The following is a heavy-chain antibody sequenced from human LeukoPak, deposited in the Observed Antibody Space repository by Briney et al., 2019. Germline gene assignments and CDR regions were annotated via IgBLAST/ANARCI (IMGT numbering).Heavy chain of an antibody. D-gene: IGHD2-21*01. V-gene: IGHV3-30*04. CDR1: GFTFSSYA. Sequence: GRSLRLSCAASGFTFSSYAMHWVRQAPGKGLEWVAVISYDGSNKYCADSVKGRFTISRDNSKNTLYLQMNSLRAEDTAVYYCARVQTPYYGGDEIAYWGQGTLVTVSS. J-gene: IGHJ4*02. CDR3: ARVQTPYYGGDEIAY. CDR2: ISYDGSNK.